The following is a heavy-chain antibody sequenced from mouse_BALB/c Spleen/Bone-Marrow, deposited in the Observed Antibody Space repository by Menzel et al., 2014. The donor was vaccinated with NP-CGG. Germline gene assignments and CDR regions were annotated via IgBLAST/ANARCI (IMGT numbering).Heavy chain of an antibody. CDR2: IDPANGNT. CDR3: AFYYYGSSLFAY. J-gene: IGHJ3*01. Sequence: EDQLQQSGAELVKPGASVKLSCTASGFNIKDTYMHWVKQRPEQGLEWIGRIDPANGNTKYDPKFQGKATITADTSSNTAYLQLSSLTSEDTAVYYCAFYYYGSSLFAYWGHGTLVTVSA. V-gene: IGHV14-3*02. CDR1: GFNIKDTY. D-gene: IGHD1-1*01.